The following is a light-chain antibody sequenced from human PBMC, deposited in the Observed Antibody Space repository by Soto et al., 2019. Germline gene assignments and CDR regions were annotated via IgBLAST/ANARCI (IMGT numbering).Light chain of an antibody. CDR3: SSYTSSSTLLYV. CDR2: DVS. V-gene: IGLV2-14*01. J-gene: IGLJ1*01. Sequence: QSVLTQPASVSGSPGQSITISCTGTSSDVGGYNYVSWDQQHPGKAPKLMIYDVSNRPSGVSTRFSGSKSGNTASLTISGLQAEDEADYYCSSYTSSSTLLYVFGTGTKLTVL. CDR1: SSDVGGYNY.